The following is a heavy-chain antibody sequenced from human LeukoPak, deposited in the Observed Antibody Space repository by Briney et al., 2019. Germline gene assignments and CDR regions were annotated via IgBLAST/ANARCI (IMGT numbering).Heavy chain of an antibody. Sequence: SVKVSCKASGGTFSSYSFTWVRQAPGQGLEWMGRINPMFNTVNYAQDFQGRVTITADKSTSTAYMELITLRSEDTAVYYCAREAKTSNWNSEPYLDYWGQGTLITVSS. J-gene: IGHJ4*02. CDR3: AREAKTSNWNSEPYLDY. CDR2: INPMFNTV. CDR1: GGTFSSYS. D-gene: IGHD1-20*01. V-gene: IGHV1-69*08.